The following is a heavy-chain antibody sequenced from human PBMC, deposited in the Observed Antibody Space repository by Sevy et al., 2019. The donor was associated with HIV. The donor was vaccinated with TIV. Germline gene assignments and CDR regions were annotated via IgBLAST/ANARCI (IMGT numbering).Heavy chain of an antibody. Sequence: ASVKVSCRASGYTFTSYDIHWVRQTTGQGLEWMGWTSPNSGNTGYAQKFQGRVTMTRDTSKGTAYMELSSLRSDDTAVYYCVRILSTSYYNYHALDVWGQGTTVTVSS. CDR3: VRILSTSYYNYHALDV. V-gene: IGHV1-8*01. J-gene: IGHJ6*02. CDR2: TSPNSGNT. D-gene: IGHD2-2*01. CDR1: GYTFTSYD.